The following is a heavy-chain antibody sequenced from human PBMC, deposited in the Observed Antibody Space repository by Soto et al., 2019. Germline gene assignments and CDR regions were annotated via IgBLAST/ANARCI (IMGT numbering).Heavy chain of an antibody. D-gene: IGHD2-21*01. CDR1: GYTFTNYW. Sequence: PGESLRISCKAAGYTFTNYWIGWVRPMPGKGLEWMGIIYPGDSNTIYNPSFQGQVTISADRSISSTYLQWGSLKASDTALYYCARCDIFSGDFRANWFDPWGQGTRVTVSS. J-gene: IGHJ5*02. CDR3: ARCDIFSGDFRANWFDP. CDR2: IYPGDSNT. V-gene: IGHV5-51*01.